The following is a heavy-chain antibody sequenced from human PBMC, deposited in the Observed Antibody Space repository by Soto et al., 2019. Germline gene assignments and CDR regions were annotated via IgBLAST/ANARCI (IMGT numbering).Heavy chain of an antibody. CDR1: GFTFGDYA. Sequence: GSLRLSCTASGFTFGDYAMSWFRQAPGKGLEWVGFIRSKAYGGTTEYAASVKGRFTISADKSISTAYLQWSSLKASDTAMYYCARVGWNDASPLIDYWGQGTLVTVSS. CDR3: ARVGWNDASPLIDY. J-gene: IGHJ4*02. D-gene: IGHD1-1*01. V-gene: IGHV3-49*03. CDR2: IRSKAYGGTT.